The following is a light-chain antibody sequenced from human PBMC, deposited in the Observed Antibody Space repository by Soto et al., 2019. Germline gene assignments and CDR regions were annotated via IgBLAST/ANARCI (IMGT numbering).Light chain of an antibody. CDR2: GAS. CDR3: QQHGSSPRT. CDR1: QSVSSSY. Sequence: EIVLTQSPGTLSLSPGERVTLSCRASQSVSSSYLAWYQQKPGQAPRLLLYGASSRATGIPDRFSGSGSGTDLTLTISRLEPEDFAVYFCQQHGSSPRTFGQGTKVEIK. V-gene: IGKV3-20*01. J-gene: IGKJ1*01.